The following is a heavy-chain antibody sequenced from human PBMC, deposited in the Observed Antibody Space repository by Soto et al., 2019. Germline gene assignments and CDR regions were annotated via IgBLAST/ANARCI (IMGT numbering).Heavy chain of an antibody. CDR2: IIPMLGIT. CDR3: ATDRGYGLVN. D-gene: IGHD2-15*01. CDR1: GGSFSSYG. V-gene: IGHV1-69*04. Sequence: QVQLVQSGAEVKKPGSSLKVSCKVSGGSFSSYGFNWVRQAPGQGLEWMGGIIPMLGITNHTQKFQDRMTISADASTSTAHLHLSSLRSDDTAIYYCATDRGYGLVNWGQGTLITVSS. J-gene: IGHJ4*02.